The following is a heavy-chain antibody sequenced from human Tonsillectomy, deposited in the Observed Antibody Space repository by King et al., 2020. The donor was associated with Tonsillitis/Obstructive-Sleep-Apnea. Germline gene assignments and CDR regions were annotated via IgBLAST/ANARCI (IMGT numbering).Heavy chain of an antibody. J-gene: IGHJ6*03. Sequence: VQLVESGGGVVQPGRSLRLSCAASGFTFSSYGMLWVRQAPGKGLEWVAVISYDGSNKYYADSVKGRFTISRDNSKNTLYLQMNSLRAEDTAVYYCAKDSKYQLLPYYYMDVWGKGTTVTVSS. CDR3: AKDSKYQLLPYYYMDV. CDR2: ISYDGSNK. V-gene: IGHV3-30*18. CDR1: GFTFSSYG. D-gene: IGHD2-2*01.